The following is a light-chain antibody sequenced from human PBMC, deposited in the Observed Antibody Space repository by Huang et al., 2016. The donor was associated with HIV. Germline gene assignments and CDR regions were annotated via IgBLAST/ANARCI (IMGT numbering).Light chain of an antibody. Sequence: DIQMTQSPSTLSASVGDRVTITCRASHNINSYLAWYQQKPGKAPKLLIYKASNLESGVPSRFSGSGSGTDFTLTISSLQPEDFATYFCQQYQSYSPWTFGQGTKVEIK. V-gene: IGKV1-5*03. CDR2: KAS. J-gene: IGKJ1*01. CDR3: QQYQSYSPWT. CDR1: HNINSY.